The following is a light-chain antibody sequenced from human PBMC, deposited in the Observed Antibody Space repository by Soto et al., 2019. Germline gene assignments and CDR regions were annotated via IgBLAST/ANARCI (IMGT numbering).Light chain of an antibody. CDR3: AVWDSSLSAGV. Sequence: QSVLTQPPSVSAAPGQTVTISCSGSSSNIGNNYVSWYQQLPGTAPKLLIYDNNKRPSGIPDRFSGSKSGTSATLGITGLQTGDEADYYCAVWDSSLSAGVFGGGTKVTVL. J-gene: IGLJ2*01. V-gene: IGLV1-51*01. CDR2: DNN. CDR1: SSNIGNNY.